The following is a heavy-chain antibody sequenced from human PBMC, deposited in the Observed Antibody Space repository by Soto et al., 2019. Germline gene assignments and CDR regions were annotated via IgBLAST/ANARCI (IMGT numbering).Heavy chain of an antibody. CDR2: INPNSGGT. V-gene: IGHV1-2*04. CDR3: ARDLARSSSPMYYFDY. Sequence: ASVKVSCTASGYTFTGYYMHWVRQAPGQGLEWMGWINPNSGGTNYAQKFQGWVTMTRDTSISTAYMELSRLRSDDTAVYYCARDLARSSSPMYYFDYWGQGTLVTVSS. CDR1: GYTFTGYY. D-gene: IGHD6-13*01. J-gene: IGHJ4*02.